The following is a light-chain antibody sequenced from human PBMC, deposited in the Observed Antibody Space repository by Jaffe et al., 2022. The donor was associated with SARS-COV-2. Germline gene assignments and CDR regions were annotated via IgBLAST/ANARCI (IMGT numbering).Light chain of an antibody. V-gene: IGKV1-5*03. CDR2: MAS. Sequence: DIQMTQSPSTLSASVGDRVTITCRASQSISAWLAWYQQKPGKAPKFLIYMASNLQTGVPSRFSGSGSGTEFTLTISSLQPDDFATYYCQQYNSYPYTFGQGTKLEIK. CDR1: QSISAW. J-gene: IGKJ2*01. CDR3: QQYNSYPYT.